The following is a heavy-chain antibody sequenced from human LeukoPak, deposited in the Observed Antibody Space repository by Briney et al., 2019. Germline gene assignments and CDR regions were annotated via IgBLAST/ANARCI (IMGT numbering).Heavy chain of an antibody. Sequence: GGSLRLSCAASGFTFSSYWMHWVRQAPGKGLVWVSRINSDGSSTSYADSVKGRFTISRDNSKNTLYLQMNSLRAEDTAVYYCAKDAVAGTYYFDYWGQGTLVTVSS. CDR1: GFTFSSYW. V-gene: IGHV3-74*01. CDR3: AKDAVAGTYYFDY. D-gene: IGHD6-19*01. CDR2: INSDGSST. J-gene: IGHJ4*02.